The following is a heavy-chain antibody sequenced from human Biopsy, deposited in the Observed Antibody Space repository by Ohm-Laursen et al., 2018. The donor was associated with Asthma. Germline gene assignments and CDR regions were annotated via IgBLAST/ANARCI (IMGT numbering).Heavy chain of an antibody. Sequence: GASAYLSCKTSGYTSNRAGITSVRQAPGQGLGWMGWYSVYNGNTKVAQKLQDRVTMITDTSTSTAYMELRSLRSDDTAVYFCASAVDYSHYYGIDVWGQGTTVTVS. CDR2: YSVYNGNT. J-gene: IGHJ6*02. CDR3: ASAVDYSHYYGIDV. V-gene: IGHV1-18*01. CDR1: GYTSNRAG. D-gene: IGHD3-10*01.